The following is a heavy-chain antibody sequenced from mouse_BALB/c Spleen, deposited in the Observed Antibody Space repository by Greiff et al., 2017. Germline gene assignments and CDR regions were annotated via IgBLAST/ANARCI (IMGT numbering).Heavy chain of an antibody. CDR1: GYTFTDYA. D-gene: IGHD2-2*01. J-gene: IGHJ3*01. CDR2: ISTYYGDA. CDR3: ARDYGYDVRFAY. V-gene: IGHV1S137*01. Sequence: QVQLKQSGAELVRPGVSVKISCKGSGYTFTDYAMHWVKQSHAKSLEWIGVISTYYGDASYNQKFKGKATMTVDKSSSTAYMELARLTSEDSAIYYCARDYGYDVRFAYWGQGTLVTVSA.